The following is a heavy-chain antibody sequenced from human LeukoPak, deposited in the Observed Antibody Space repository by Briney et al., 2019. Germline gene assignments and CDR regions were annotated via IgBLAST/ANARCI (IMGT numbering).Heavy chain of an antibody. D-gene: IGHD6-13*01. Sequence: PGGSLRLSCAASGFTFDDYTMHWVRQAPGKGLEWVSLISWDGGSTYYADSVKGRFTISRDNSKNSLYLQMNSLRTEDTALYYCAKDMGAADRDGAFDIWGQGTMVTVSS. V-gene: IGHV3-43*01. CDR2: ISWDGGST. CDR1: GFTFDDYT. J-gene: IGHJ3*02. CDR3: AKDMGAADRDGAFDI.